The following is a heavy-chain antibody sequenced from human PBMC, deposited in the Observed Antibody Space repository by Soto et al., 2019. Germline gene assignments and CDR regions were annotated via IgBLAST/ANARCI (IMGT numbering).Heavy chain of an antibody. Sequence: NPSETLSLTCTVSGGSISSSSYYWGWIRQPPGKGLEWIGSIYYSGSTYYNPSLKSRVTISVDTSKNQFSLKLSSVTAADTAVYYCARLIYDILPGYYFDYWGQGTLVTVSS. V-gene: IGHV4-39*01. CDR1: GGSISSSSYY. J-gene: IGHJ4*02. CDR3: ARLIYDILPGYYFDY. CDR2: IYYSGST. D-gene: IGHD3-9*01.